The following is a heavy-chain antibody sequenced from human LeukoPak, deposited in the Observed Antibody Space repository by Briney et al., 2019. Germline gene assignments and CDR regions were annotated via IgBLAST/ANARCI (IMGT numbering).Heavy chain of an antibody. CDR3: ARAGYCSGGSCPSP. CDR2: ISSSSSTI. CDR1: GFTFSTYS. J-gene: IGHJ5*02. D-gene: IGHD2-15*01. Sequence: GGSLRLSCAASGFTFSTYSMNWVRQTPGKGLEWVSYISSSSSTILYADSVKGRFTISRDNAKNSLYLQMNSLRAEDTAVYYCARAGYCSGGSCPSPWGQGTLVTVSS. V-gene: IGHV3-48*04.